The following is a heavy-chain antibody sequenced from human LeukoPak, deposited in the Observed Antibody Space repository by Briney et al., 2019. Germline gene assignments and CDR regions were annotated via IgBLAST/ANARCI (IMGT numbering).Heavy chain of an antibody. D-gene: IGHD3-22*01. J-gene: IGHJ4*02. Sequence: TGGSLRLSCAASGFTFSNAWMSWVRQAPGKGLEGIGRIKKKSDGGTTDYAAPMKGRFTISRDDSKNTLYLQTNSLTTEDTAVYYCTTVGLSGYYDSRGYYYFDYWGQGTLVTVSS. CDR3: TTVGLSGYYDSRGYYYFDY. CDR2: IKKKSDGGTT. CDR1: GFTFSNAW. V-gene: IGHV3-15*01.